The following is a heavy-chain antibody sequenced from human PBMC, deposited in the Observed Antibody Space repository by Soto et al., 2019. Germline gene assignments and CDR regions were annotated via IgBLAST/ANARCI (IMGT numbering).Heavy chain of an antibody. CDR2: IYPGDSDT. Sequence: GESLKISCKGSGYSFTSYWIGWVSQMPGKGLEWMGIIYPGDSDTRYSPSFQGQVTISADKSISTAYLQWSSLKASDTAMYYCARTDRTPNDAFDIWGQGTMVTVSS. D-gene: IGHD1-1*01. V-gene: IGHV5-51*01. CDR1: GYSFTSYW. CDR3: ARTDRTPNDAFDI. J-gene: IGHJ3*02.